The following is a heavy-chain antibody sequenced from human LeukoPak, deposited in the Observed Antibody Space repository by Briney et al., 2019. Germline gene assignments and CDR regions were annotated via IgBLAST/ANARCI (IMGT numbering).Heavy chain of an antibody. CDR3: ARTYDYVWGSYRYPFDY. CDR2: VYYTGSA. CDR1: GDSINSYSHY. D-gene: IGHD3-16*02. V-gene: IGHV4-39*01. Sequence: SETLSLTCSVSGDSINSYSHYWGWIRQSPGKGLEWIGSVYYTGSAYNNPSLKSRVAISVDTSKNQFSLNLSSVTAADTAVYYCARTYDYVWGSYRYPFDYWGQGTLVTVSS. J-gene: IGHJ4*02.